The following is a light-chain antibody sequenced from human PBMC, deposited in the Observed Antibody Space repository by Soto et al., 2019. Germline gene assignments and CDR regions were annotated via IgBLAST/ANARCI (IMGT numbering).Light chain of an antibody. Sequence: QSVLTQPPSVSAAPGQKVTISCSGGNSNIGNSYVSWYQQLPGTVPKLLIYDNTKRRSGIPDRFSGSKSGTSATLAITGLQAGDEADYFCGAWDSSLSVVVFGGGTKLTVL. CDR2: DNT. CDR3: GAWDSSLSVVV. CDR1: NSNIGNSY. V-gene: IGLV1-51*01. J-gene: IGLJ2*01.